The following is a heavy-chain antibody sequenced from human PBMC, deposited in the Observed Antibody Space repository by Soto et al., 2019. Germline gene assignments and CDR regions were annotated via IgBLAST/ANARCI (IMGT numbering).Heavy chain of an antibody. CDR2: IYRSGST. D-gene: IGHD3-16*01. Sequence: SETLSLTCAVSASSISSGGYSWIWIRQPPGKGLEWIGYIYRSGSTYYNPSLKSRVTISVDRSKNQFSLKLSSVTAADTAVDYCDRQISLYYSGCWGQGTPVTLSS. CDR3: DRQISLYYSGC. CDR1: ASSISSGGYS. V-gene: IGHV4-30-2*01. J-gene: IGHJ4*02.